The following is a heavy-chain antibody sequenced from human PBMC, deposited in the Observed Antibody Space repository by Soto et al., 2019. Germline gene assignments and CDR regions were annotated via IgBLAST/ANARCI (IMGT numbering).Heavy chain of an antibody. V-gene: IGHV4-39*07. CDR3: ARAPDV. J-gene: IGHJ4*02. CDR1: GGSISSTSYY. Sequence: SEPLSLTCTVSGGSISSTSYYWGWIRQSPGKGLEWIGSIYYSGSTNYNPSLKSRVTISVDTSKNQFSLKLSSVTAADTAVYYCARAPDVWGQGTLVTVSS. CDR2: IYYSGST.